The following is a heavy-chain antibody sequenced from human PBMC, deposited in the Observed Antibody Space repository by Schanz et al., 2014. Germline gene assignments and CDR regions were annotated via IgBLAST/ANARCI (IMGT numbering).Heavy chain of an antibody. V-gene: IGHV7-4-1*02. Sequence: QLVQSGSEFRKPGASVKVSCKASGYIFSSYAIHWVRQAPGQGLERMGCIHPTTGNPGYAQGLTERFVFALDTSVCTAYLEISRRETEDTAVYYCTRRSLIYNSNRNDRAAHYYYAMEVWGQGTTVTVSS. D-gene: IGHD1-1*01. CDR3: TRRSLIYNSNRNDRAAHYYYAMEV. J-gene: IGHJ6*02. CDR2: IHPTTGNP. CDR1: GYIFSSYA.